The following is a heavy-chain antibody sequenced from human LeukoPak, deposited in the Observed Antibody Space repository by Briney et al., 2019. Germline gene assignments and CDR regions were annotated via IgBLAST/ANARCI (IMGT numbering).Heavy chain of an antibody. D-gene: IGHD3-3*01. Sequence: SETLSLTCTVSGGSISSSSYYWGWIRQPPGKGLEWIGSIYYSGSTYYNPSLKSRVTISVDTSKNQFSLKLSSVTAADTAVYYCARHDYDFWSGYPDPFDPWGQGTLVTVSS. CDR2: IYYSGST. V-gene: IGHV4-39*01. CDR1: GGSISSSSYY. J-gene: IGHJ5*02. CDR3: ARHDYDFWSGYPDPFDP.